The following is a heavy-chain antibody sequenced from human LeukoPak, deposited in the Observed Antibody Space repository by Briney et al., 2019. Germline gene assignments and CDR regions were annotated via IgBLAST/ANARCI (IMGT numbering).Heavy chain of an antibody. Sequence: SVKVSCKASGGTFTSYAISWVRQAPGQGLEWMGRIIPILGIANYAQKFQGRVTITADKSTSTAYMELSSLRSEDTAVYYCARGRSGVDSSGLVYYFDYWGQGTLVTVSS. V-gene: IGHV1-69*04. CDR2: IIPILGIA. CDR1: GGTFTSYA. J-gene: IGHJ4*02. D-gene: IGHD3-22*01. CDR3: ARGRSGVDSSGLVYYFDY.